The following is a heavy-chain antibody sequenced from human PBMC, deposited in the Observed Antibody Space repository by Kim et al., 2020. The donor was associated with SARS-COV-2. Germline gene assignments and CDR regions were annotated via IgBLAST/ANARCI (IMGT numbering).Heavy chain of an antibody. CDR1: GFTFSSYS. CDR3: AREGGDIVVVVAAQTYYFDY. V-gene: IGHV3-21*01. D-gene: IGHD2-15*01. J-gene: IGHJ4*02. CDR2: ISSSSSYI. Sequence: GGSLRLSCAASGFTFSSYSMNWVRQAPGKGLEWVSSISSSSSYIYYADSVKGRFTISRDNAKNSLYLQMNSLRAEDTAVYYCAREGGDIVVVVAAQTYYFDYWGQGTLVTVSS.